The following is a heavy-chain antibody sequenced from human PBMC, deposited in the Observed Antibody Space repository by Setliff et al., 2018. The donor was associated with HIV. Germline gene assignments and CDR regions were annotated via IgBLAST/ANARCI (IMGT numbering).Heavy chain of an antibody. CDR2: IYYSGST. CDR1: GGSISSHY. Sequence: PSETLSLTCTVSGGSISSHYWSWIRQPPGKGLEWIGSIYYSGSTNYNPPLKSRVTISVDTSKNQFSLKLSSVTAADTAVYYCARLGIMITFGGVSDDYWGQGTLVTVSS. V-gene: IGHV4-59*11. CDR3: ARLGIMITFGGVSDDY. D-gene: IGHD3-16*01. J-gene: IGHJ4*02.